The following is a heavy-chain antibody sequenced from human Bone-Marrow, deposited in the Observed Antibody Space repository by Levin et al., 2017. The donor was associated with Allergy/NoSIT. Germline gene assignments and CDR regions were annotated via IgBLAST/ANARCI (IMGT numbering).Heavy chain of an antibody. CDR1: GFTFNSYW. V-gene: IGHV3-7*01. Sequence: GGSLRLSCVVSGFTFNSYWMSWVRQAPGKGPEWVANIKQDGSEKYYLDSVRGRFTVSRDNSKNSLYLQLNNLRAEDTAVYYCARYDYGSFDHWGQGTQVTVSS. CDR2: IKQDGSEK. D-gene: IGHD3-10*01. J-gene: IGHJ4*02. CDR3: ARYDYGSFDH.